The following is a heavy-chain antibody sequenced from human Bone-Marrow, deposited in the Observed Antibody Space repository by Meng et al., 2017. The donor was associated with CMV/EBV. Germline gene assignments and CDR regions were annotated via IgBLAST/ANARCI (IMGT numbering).Heavy chain of an antibody. D-gene: IGHD3-3*01. CDR3: ARTQPGPYYYDFWSGCLDY. CDR2: ISAYNGNT. V-gene: IGHV1-18*01. J-gene: IGHJ4*02. Sequence: ASVKVSCKASGYTFTSYGISWVRQAPGQGLEWMGWISAYNGNTNYAQKLQGRVTMTTDTSTSTAYMELRSPRSDDTAVYYCARTQPGPYYYDFWSGCLDYWGQGPRVTVSS. CDR1: GYTFTSYG.